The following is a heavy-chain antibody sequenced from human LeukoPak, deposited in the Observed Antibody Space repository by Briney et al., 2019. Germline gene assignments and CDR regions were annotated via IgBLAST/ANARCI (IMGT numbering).Heavy chain of an antibody. CDR3: ARNSVYDSPFDY. D-gene: IGHD5/OR15-5a*01. V-gene: IGHV3-30-3*01. CDR2: ISYDGSNK. CDR1: GFTYSSYA. Sequence: GMSLRLSCAASGFTYSSYAMHWVRQAPGKGLEWVAVISYDGSNKYYADSVKGRFTISRDNSKNTLYLQMNSLRAEDTAVYYCARNSVYDSPFDYWGQGTLVTVSS. J-gene: IGHJ4*02.